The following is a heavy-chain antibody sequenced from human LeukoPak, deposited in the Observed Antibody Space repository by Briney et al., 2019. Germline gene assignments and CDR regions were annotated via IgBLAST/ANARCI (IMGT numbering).Heavy chain of an antibody. D-gene: IGHD3-10*01. J-gene: IGHJ4*02. CDR3: ARGYYGSGVN. V-gene: IGHV4-59*01. CDR1: GGSISSYY. Sequence: SETLSLTCTVSGGSISSYYWSWIQQPPGKGLEWIGYIYYSGSTNYNPSLKSRVTISVDTSKNQFSLKLSSVTAADTAVYYCARGYYGSGVNWGQGTLVTVSS. CDR2: IYYSGST.